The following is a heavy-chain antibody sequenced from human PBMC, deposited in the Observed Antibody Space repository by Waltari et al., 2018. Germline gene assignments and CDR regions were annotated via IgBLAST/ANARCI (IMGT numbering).Heavy chain of an antibody. D-gene: IGHD3-22*01. Sequence: QLQLQESGSGLVKPSQTLSLTCAVSGGSISSGGYSWSWIRQPPGKGLEWIGYIYHSGSTYYNPSLKSRVTISVARSKNQFSLKLSSVTAADTAVYYCARESRNYYDSSATLFDYWGQGTLVTVSS. V-gene: IGHV4-30-2*01. J-gene: IGHJ4*02. CDR2: IYHSGST. CDR3: ARESRNYYDSSATLFDY. CDR1: GGSISSGGYS.